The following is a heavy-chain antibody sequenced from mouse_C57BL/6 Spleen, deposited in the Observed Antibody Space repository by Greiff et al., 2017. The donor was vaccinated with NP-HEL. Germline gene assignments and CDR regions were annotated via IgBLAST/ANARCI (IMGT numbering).Heavy chain of an antibody. Sequence: EVQLVESGGDLVKPGGSLKLSCAASGFTFSSYGMSWVRQTPDKRLEWVATISSGGSYTYYPDSVKGRFTISRDNAKNTLYLQMSSLKSEDTAMYYCARGGDYDPFDYWGQGTTLTVSS. J-gene: IGHJ2*01. D-gene: IGHD2-4*01. V-gene: IGHV5-6*01. CDR3: ARGGDYDPFDY. CDR2: ISSGGSYT. CDR1: GFTFSSYG.